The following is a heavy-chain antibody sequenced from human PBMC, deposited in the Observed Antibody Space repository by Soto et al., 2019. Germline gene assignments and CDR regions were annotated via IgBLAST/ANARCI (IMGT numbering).Heavy chain of an antibody. CDR2: INHSGST. CDR3: ASGPYYDFWSGYLSY. V-gene: IGHV4-34*01. Sequence: TSETLSLTCAVYGGSFSGYYWSWIRQPPGKGLEWIGEINHSGSTNCNPSLKSRVTISVDTSKNQFSLKLSSVTAADTAVYYCASGPYYDFWSGYLSYWGQGTLVTVSS. J-gene: IGHJ4*02. CDR1: GGSFSGYY. D-gene: IGHD3-3*01.